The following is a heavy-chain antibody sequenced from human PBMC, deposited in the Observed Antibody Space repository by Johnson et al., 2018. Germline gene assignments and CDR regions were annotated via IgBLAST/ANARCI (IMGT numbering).Heavy chain of an antibody. Sequence: QVQLVESGGGVVQPGRSLRLSCAASGFTFSSYGMHWVRQAPGKGLEWVAVISYDGSNKYYADSVKGRFTISRDNSKNTLYLQMKSLRAEDTAVYYCAKDRRDFWSGSTDDGAFDIWGQGTMVTVSS. J-gene: IGHJ3*02. D-gene: IGHD3-3*01. CDR3: AKDRRDFWSGSTDDGAFDI. V-gene: IGHV3-30*18. CDR1: GFTFSSYG. CDR2: ISYDGSNK.